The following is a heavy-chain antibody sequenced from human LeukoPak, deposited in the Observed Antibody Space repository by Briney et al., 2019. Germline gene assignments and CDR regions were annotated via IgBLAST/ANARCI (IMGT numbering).Heavy chain of an antibody. CDR3: TTGVLTGFPR. D-gene: IGHD3-9*01. CDR1: GFTFSNAW. Sequence: GGSLRLSCAPSGFTFSNAWMSWVRQAPGKGLEWVGRIKSKSDGGTTDYAAPVKGRFTISGDDSKNTLYLQMNSLKTEGTAVYYCTTGVLTGFPRWGQGTLVTVSS. CDR2: IKSKSDGGTT. V-gene: IGHV3-15*01. J-gene: IGHJ4*02.